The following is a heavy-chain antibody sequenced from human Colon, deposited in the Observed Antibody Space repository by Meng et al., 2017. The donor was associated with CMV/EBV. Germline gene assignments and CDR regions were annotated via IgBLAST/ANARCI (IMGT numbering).Heavy chain of an antibody. J-gene: IGHJ5*02. CDR3: ARLNGGNAGDWFDP. Sequence: AAVTVSCKASGFPFTSYSCTWVRQAPGRGLEGLGWISAYNGNKNYAQIVQGRVTITTDPSTTTAYIKLRNLRSDDTAVYYCARLNGGNAGDWFDPWGQGTLVTVSS. D-gene: IGHD4-23*01. CDR1: GFPFTSYS. V-gene: IGHV1-18*04. CDR2: ISAYNGNK.